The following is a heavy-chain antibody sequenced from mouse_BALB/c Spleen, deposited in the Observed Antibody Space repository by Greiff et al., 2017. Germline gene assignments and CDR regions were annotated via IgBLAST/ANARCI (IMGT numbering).Heavy chain of an antibody. V-gene: IGHV14-3*02. J-gene: IGHJ4*01. CDR2: IDPANGNT. Sequence: EVKLMESGAELVKPGASVKLSCTASGFNIKDTYMHWVKQRPEQGLEWIGRIDPANGNTKYDPKFQGKATITADTSSNTAYLQLSSLTSEDTAVYYCAPTRAMDYWGQGTSVTVSS. CDR1: GFNIKDTY. CDR3: APTRAMDY.